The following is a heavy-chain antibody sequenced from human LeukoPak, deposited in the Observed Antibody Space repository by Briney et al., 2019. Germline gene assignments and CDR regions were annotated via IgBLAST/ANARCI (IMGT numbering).Heavy chain of an antibody. CDR3: ARELPAAPYYNYYGMDV. CDR1: SYTFSQTW. V-gene: IGHV3-74*01. Sequence: PGGSLRLSCAVTSYTFSQTWMHWVRQAPGKGLVWVSRINSDGSSAIYADSVKGRFTISRDNAKNTLYLQMNSLRVEDTAVYYCARELPAAPYYNYYGMDVWGQGTTVTASS. CDR2: INSDGSSA. J-gene: IGHJ6*02. D-gene: IGHD2-2*01.